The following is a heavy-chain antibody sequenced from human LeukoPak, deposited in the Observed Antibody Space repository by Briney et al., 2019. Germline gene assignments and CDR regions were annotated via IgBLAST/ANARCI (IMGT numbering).Heavy chain of an antibody. Sequence: ASVKVSCKTSGYTLSDYHMHWVRQAPGQGLEWMGWIRGDTGDTDSPQKFQGRVAMTRDTSTNTAYMELSRLRYDDTAMYFCARVRGNSCDYWGQGTLVTVSS. V-gene: IGHV1-2*02. D-gene: IGHD6-13*01. J-gene: IGHJ4*02. CDR3: ARVRGNSCDY. CDR1: GYTLSDYH. CDR2: IRGDTGDT.